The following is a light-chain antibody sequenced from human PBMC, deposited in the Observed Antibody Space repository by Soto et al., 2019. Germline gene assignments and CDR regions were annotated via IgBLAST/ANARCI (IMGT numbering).Light chain of an antibody. V-gene: IGKV3-15*01. CDR2: GAS. J-gene: IGKJ1*01. CDR1: QSVSSN. CDR3: QQYYDWPPWT. Sequence: EIVMTQSPATLSVSPWERATLSCRASQSVSSNLAWYQQKPGQAPRLLIYGASTRATGVPARITGSGSGTEFSLTISSLQSEDSAVYYCQQYYDWPPWTFGQGTKVDIK.